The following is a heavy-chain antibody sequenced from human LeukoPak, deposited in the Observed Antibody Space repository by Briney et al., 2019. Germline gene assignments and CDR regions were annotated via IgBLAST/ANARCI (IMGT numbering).Heavy chain of an antibody. D-gene: IGHD3-10*01. CDR3: ARVLMVRGVMFDP. CDR1: GFTVSSNY. Sequence: PGGSLRLSCAASGFTVSSNYMSWVRQALGKGLEWVSSISSSSSCIYYADSVKGRFTISRDNAKNSLYLQMNSLRAEDTAVYYCARVLMVRGVMFDPWGQGTLVTVSS. CDR2: ISSSSSCI. J-gene: IGHJ5*02. V-gene: IGHV3-21*01.